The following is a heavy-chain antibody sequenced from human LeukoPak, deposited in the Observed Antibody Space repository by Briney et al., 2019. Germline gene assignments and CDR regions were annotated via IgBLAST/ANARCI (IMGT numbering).Heavy chain of an antibody. CDR2: INSDGRST. V-gene: IGHV3-74*01. CDR1: GFTFSSYW. CDR3: ARSEILHVLLWFGELFGRCY. Sequence: PGGSLRLSCAASGFTFSSYWMHWVRQAPGKGLVWVSRINSDGRSTSYADSVKGRFTISRDNAKNTLYLQMNSLRAEDTAVYYCARSEILHVLLWFGELFGRCYWGQGTLVTVSS. J-gene: IGHJ4*02. D-gene: IGHD3-10*01.